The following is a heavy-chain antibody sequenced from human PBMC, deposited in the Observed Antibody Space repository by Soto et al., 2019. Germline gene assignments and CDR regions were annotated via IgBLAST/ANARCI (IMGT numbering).Heavy chain of an antibody. CDR1: GFTFSSYA. V-gene: IGHV3-23*01. Sequence: PGGSLRLSCAASGFTFSSYAMSWVRQAPGKGLEWVSAISGGGGSTYYADSVKGRFTISRDNSKNTLYLQMNSLRAEDTAVYYCARGSGWRYYFDYWGQGTLVTVSS. CDR2: ISGGGGST. CDR3: ARGSGWRYYFDY. D-gene: IGHD6-19*01. J-gene: IGHJ4*02.